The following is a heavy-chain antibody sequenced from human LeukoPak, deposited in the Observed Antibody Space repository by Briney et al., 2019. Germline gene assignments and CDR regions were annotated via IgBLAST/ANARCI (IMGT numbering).Heavy chain of an antibody. V-gene: IGHV3-9*01. CDR1: GFTFDDYA. J-gene: IGHJ3*02. CDR2: ISWNSGSI. D-gene: IGHD6-19*01. CDR3: AKDYSSGWPRGSAFDI. Sequence: PGGSLRLSCAASGFTFDDYAMHWVRQAPGKGLEWASGISWNSGSIGYADSVKGRFTISRDNAKNSLYLQMNSLRAEDTALYYCAKDYSSGWPRGSAFDIWGQGTMVTVSS.